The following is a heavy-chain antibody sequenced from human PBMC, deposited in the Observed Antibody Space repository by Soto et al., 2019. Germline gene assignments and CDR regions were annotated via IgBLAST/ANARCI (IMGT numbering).Heavy chain of an antibody. V-gene: IGHV3-30*18. D-gene: IGHD2-2*01. Sequence: QVQLVESGGGVVQPGKSVRLSYAASGFIFSNYAMHWVRQAPGKGLEWVADISHDGRNKYHADSVGGRFTISRDNSKNTLYLQMDSLTAEDTALYYCAKLPDTILGLSVAHDAFAFWGQGTTVTVSS. CDR2: ISHDGRNK. J-gene: IGHJ3*01. CDR3: AKLPDTILGLSVAHDAFAF. CDR1: GFIFSNYA.